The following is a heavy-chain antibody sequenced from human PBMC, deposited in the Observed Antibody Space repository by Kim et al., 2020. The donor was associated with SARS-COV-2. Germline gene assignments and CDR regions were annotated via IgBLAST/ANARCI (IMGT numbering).Heavy chain of an antibody. J-gene: IGHJ5*02. CDR3: ARHDYGNNWFDP. D-gene: IGHD4-17*01. CDR2: IYYRGST. V-gene: IGHV4-39*01. Sequence: SETLSLTCTVSGGSISSSSYYWGWIRQPPGKGLEWIGSIYYRGSTDYNPSLKSRVTISVDTSKDQCSLKLSSVTAADTAVYYCARHDYGNNWFDPWGQGTLVTVSS. CDR1: GGSISSSSYY.